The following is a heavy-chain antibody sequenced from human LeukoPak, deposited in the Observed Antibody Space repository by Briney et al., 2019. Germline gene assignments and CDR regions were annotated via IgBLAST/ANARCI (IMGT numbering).Heavy chain of an antibody. CDR3: ARFELGPEYTNFDY. CDR2: IRSSSSYI. Sequence: GGSLRLPCAASGFTFSSYSMNWVRQAPGKGLEWVSSIRSSSSYIYYADSVKGRFTISRDNAKNSLYLQMNSLRAEDTAVYCCARFELGPEYTNFDYWGQGTLVTVSS. V-gene: IGHV3-21*01. CDR1: GFTFSSYS. D-gene: IGHD6-13*01. J-gene: IGHJ4*02.